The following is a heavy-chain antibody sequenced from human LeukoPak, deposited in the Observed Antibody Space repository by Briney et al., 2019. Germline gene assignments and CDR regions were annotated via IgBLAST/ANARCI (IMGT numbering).Heavy chain of an antibody. CDR2: IHYSGST. V-gene: IGHV4-39*02. D-gene: IGHD2-15*01. J-gene: IGHJ4*02. CDR3: ARELLCSGGSCYFDY. CDR1: GGSISSSSYY. Sequence: PSETLSLTCTVSGGSISSSSYYWGWIRQPPGRGLEWIGSIHYSGSTYYNPSLKSRVTISVDTSKNQFSLKLSSVTAADTAVYYCARELLCSGGSCYFDYWGQGTLVTVSS.